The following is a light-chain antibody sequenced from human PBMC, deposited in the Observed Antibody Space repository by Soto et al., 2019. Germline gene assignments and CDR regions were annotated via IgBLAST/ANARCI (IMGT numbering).Light chain of an antibody. CDR1: QDISNH. CDR3: QQSYRTWT. J-gene: IGKJ1*01. CDR2: AAS. Sequence: DIQMTQSPSSLSASVGDRFTITFQSSQDISNHLNWYQQKPGKAPKLLIYAASSLQSGVPSRFSGSGSGTDFTLTISSLQPEDFATYYCQQSYRTWTFGQGTKVDI. V-gene: IGKV1-39*01.